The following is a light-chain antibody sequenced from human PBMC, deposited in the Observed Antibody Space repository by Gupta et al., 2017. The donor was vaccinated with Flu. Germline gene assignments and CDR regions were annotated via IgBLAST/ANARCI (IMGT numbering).Light chain of an antibody. CDR3: ATWDDSLNGYWV. J-gene: IGLJ3*02. CDR2: SNN. CDR1: SSNIGSNT. V-gene: IGLV1-44*01. Sequence: VTISCSGSSSNIGSNTVNWYQQLSGTAPKLLIYSNNQRPSGVPDRFSGSKSGTSASLAISGLQSEDEADYYCATWDDSLNGYWVFGGGTKLTVL.